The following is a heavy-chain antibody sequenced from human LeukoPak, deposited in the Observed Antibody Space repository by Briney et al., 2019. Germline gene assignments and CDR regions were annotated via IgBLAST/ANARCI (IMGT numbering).Heavy chain of an antibody. V-gene: IGHV6-1*01. CDR1: GDSVSTNSAA. D-gene: IGHD1-1*01. Sequence: SQTLSLTCAISGDSVSTNSAAWNWIRQSPSKGLEWLGRTCYRSEGYNDYALSVKSRITISPDTSKNQFSLQLNSVTPEDTAVYYCARHGNGAFDYWGQGTVVTVSS. CDR2: TCYRSEGYN. CDR3: ARHGNGAFDY. J-gene: IGHJ4*02.